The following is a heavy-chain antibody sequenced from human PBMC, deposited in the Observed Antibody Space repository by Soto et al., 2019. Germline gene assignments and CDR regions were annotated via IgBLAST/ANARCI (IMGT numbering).Heavy chain of an antibody. D-gene: IGHD2-15*01. CDR1: GFSLSGYW. J-gene: IGHJ6*03. CDR3: ARGRYCSGGSCSDYFMDV. CDR2: IKSDGSST. V-gene: IGHV3-74*01. Sequence: PGGSLRLSCAASGFSLSGYWMHWVRQAPGRGLVWVSRIKSDGSSTSYGDSVKGRFTNSRDNAKNTLYLQMNSLRAEDTAVYYCARGRYCSGGSCSDYFMDVWGKGTTVTVSS.